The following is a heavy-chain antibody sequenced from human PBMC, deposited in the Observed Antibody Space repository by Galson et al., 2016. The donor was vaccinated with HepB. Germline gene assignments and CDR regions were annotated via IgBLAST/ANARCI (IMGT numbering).Heavy chain of an antibody. Sequence: SLRLSCAASGFMFRGYGMYWVRQAPGKGLEWVALIRNDGSNKYYADSVKGRFTISRDNSKNTLSLQMNSLRAEDTAVYYCVQGGTAPAVWGKGTTVTVSS. D-gene: IGHD1-1*01. V-gene: IGHV3-33*07. CDR3: VQGGTAPAV. CDR2: IRNDGSNK. CDR1: GFMFRGYG. J-gene: IGHJ6*04.